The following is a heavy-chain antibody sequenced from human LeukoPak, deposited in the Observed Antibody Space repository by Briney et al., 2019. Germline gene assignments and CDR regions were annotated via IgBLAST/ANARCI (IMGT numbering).Heavy chain of an antibody. D-gene: IGHD1-26*01. J-gene: IGHJ4*02. V-gene: IGHV3-7*01. CDR1: GFTFSSYW. CDR2: IKQDGSEK. Sequence: GGSLRLSCAAPGFTFSSYWMSWVRQAPGKRLEWVANIKQDGSEKDYVDSVKGRFTISRDNAKNSLYLQMNSLRAEDTAIYYCATKMLNSDLSKYRHFDFWGLGTLVTVSS. CDR3: ATKMLNSDLSKYRHFDF.